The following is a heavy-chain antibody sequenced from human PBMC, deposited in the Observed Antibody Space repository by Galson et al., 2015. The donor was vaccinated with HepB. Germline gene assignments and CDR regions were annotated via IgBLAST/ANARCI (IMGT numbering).Heavy chain of an antibody. V-gene: IGHV4-31*03. CDR3: ARAPRAKRGSGYYYMDV. D-gene: IGHD1-1*01. CDR1: GGSISSGGYY. J-gene: IGHJ6*03. Sequence: TLSLTCTVSGGSISSGGYYWSWIRQHPGKGLEWIGYIYYSGSTYYNPSLESRVTISVDTSKNQFSLKLSSVTAADTAVYYCARAPRAKRGSGYYYMDVWGKGTTVTVSS. CDR2: IYYSGST.